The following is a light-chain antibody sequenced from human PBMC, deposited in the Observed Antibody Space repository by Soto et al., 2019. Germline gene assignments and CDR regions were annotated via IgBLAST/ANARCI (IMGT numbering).Light chain of an antibody. J-gene: IGKJ1*01. Sequence: IQLTQSPSSLSASVGDRVTITCRARQGLRINLAWYQQKPGKAPKLLIYAASTLQSGVPSRVSGNGSGTYFTLTISSLQPEDFATYCCQQLDSYPRTFGQGTKVEIQ. V-gene: IGKV1-9*01. CDR1: QGLRIN. CDR2: AAS. CDR3: QQLDSYPRT.